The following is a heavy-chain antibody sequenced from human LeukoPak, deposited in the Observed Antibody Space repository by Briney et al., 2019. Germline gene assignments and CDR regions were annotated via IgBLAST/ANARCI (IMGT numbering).Heavy chain of an antibody. CDR3: ARDYDSSGYYYSSWFDP. J-gene: IGHJ5*02. CDR1: GYTFTGYY. Sequence: ASVKVSCKASGYTFTGYYMHWVRQAPGQGLEWMGWINPNSGGTNYAQKFQGRVTMTRDTSISTAYMELSRLRSDDTAVYYCARDYDSSGYYYSSWFDPWGQGTLVTVPS. V-gene: IGHV1-2*02. D-gene: IGHD3-22*01. CDR2: INPNSGGT.